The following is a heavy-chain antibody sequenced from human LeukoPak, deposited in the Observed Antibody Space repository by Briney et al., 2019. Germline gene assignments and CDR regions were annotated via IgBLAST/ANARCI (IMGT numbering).Heavy chain of an antibody. CDR3: ALSNDDCLFQSRLDY. J-gene: IGHJ4*02. V-gene: IGHV3-23*01. Sequence: GGSLRLSCGVSGFSLSNYGVNWVRQAPGKGLEWVSLICGRVKNIYYSDSVRGRFVISSDNSKKTVYLQMDRLRVEDTAVYYCALSNDDCLFQSRLDYWGQGSLVTVSS. D-gene: IGHD3-9*01. CDR2: ICGRVKNI. CDR1: GFSLSNYG.